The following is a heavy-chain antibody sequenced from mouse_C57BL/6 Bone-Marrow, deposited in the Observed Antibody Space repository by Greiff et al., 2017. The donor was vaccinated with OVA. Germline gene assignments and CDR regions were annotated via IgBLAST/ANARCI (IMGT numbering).Heavy chain of an antibody. Sequence: EVQLQQSGPELVKPGASVKISCKASGYTFTDYYMNWVKQSHGKSLEWIGDINPNNGGTSYNQKFKGKATLTVDKFSSTAYMELRSLTSEDSAVYYCARPYYGSSSFDYWGQGTTLTVSS. J-gene: IGHJ2*01. CDR2: INPNNGGT. CDR1: GYTFTDYY. V-gene: IGHV1-26*01. CDR3: ARPYYGSSSFDY. D-gene: IGHD1-1*01.